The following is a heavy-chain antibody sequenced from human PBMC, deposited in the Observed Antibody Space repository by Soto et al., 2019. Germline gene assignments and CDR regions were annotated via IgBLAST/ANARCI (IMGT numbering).Heavy chain of an antibody. CDR3: ARSPSSSWYGGGAFDI. CDR2: IYHSGST. CDR1: GGSTSSSNW. Sequence: SETLSLTCTVSGGSTSSSNWWSWVRQPPGKGLEWIGEIYHSGSTNYNPSLQSRVTISVDKSENQFSLKMRSVTAADTAVYYCARSPSSSWYGGGAFDIWGQGTIVTVSS. J-gene: IGHJ3*02. V-gene: IGHV4-4*02. D-gene: IGHD6-13*01.